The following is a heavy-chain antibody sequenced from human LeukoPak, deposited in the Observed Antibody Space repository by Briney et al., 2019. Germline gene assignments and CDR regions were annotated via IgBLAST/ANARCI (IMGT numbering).Heavy chain of an antibody. V-gene: IGHV4-34*01. Sequence: KPSETLSLTCAVYGGSFSGYYWSWIRQPPGKGLEWIGEINHSGSTNYNPSLKSRVTISVDTSKNQFSLKLSSVTAADTAVYYCARAIVVVPAATNWFDPWGQGTLVTVSS. CDR3: ARAIVVVPAATNWFDP. CDR2: INHSGST. D-gene: IGHD2-2*01. J-gene: IGHJ5*02. CDR1: GGSFSGYY.